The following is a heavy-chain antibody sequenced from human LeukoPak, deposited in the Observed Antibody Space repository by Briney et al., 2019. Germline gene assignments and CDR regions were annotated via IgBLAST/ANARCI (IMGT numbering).Heavy chain of an antibody. V-gene: IGHV4-59*01. CDR2: IYYSGST. Sequence: PSETLSLTCTVSGGSISSYYWSWIRQPPGKGLEWIGYIYYSGSTDYNPSLKSRVTISVDTSKNQFSLKLSSVTAADTAVYYCARDSTTSIDYWGQGTLVTVSS. J-gene: IGHJ4*02. D-gene: IGHD1-1*01. CDR1: GGSISSYY. CDR3: ARDSTTSIDY.